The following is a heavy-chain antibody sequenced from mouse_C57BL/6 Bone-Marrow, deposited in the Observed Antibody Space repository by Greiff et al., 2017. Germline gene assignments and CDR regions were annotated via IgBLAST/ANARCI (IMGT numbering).Heavy chain of an antibody. CDR1: GYTFTSYW. CDR3: ARWITRDDY. J-gene: IGHJ2*01. D-gene: IGHD2-4*01. CDR2: IAPSDSYT. V-gene: IGHV1-50*01. Sequence: QVQLQQPGAELVKPGASVKLSCKASGYTFTSYWMQWVKQRPGQGLEWIGEIAPSDSYTNYNQKFKGKATLTVDTSSSTAYMQLSSLTSEDSAVYYCARWITRDDYWGQGTTLTVSS.